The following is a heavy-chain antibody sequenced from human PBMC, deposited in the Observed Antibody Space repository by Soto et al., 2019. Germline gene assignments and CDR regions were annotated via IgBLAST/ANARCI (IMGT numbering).Heavy chain of an antibody. D-gene: IGHD6-19*01. CDR2: ISSNEGST. V-gene: IGHV3-64*01. J-gene: IGHJ4*02. Sequence: EVQLVESGGGLVQPGGSLRLSCAASGFTFSSYAMHWVRQAPGKGLEYVSAISSNEGSTYYANSVKGRFTISRDNSKNTLYLQMGSLRTEDMAVYYCARGGLYIAVAGRTFACWGQGTLVTVSS. CDR1: GFTFSSYA. CDR3: ARGGLYIAVAGRTFAC.